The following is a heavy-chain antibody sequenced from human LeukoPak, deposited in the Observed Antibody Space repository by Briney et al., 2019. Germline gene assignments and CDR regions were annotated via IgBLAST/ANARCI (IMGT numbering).Heavy chain of an antibody. V-gene: IGHV4-59*08. CDR3: ARTITTGAFDI. Sequence: TLSLTCTVSGGSISSYYWSWIRQPPGKGLEWIGYIYYSGSTNYNPSLKSRVTISVDTSKNQFSLKLSSVTAADTAVYYCARTITTGAFDIWGQGTMVTVSS. CDR1: GGSISSYY. D-gene: IGHD3-22*01. CDR2: IYYSGST. J-gene: IGHJ3*02.